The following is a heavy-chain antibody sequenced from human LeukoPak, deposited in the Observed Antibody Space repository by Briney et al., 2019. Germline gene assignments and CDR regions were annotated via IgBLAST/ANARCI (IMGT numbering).Heavy chain of an antibody. Sequence: CLTLSCAPFAPSLSIYATSWVSHPPGEGNEWVSYMRISGTCTYDAYSDKGRFTISRDNAKNSLYLQMNSLRAEDTGVYYCARDRGYCRGVTCYPGYLDYWGQGTLVTVSS. CDR1: APSLSIYA. J-gene: IGHJ4*02. D-gene: IGHD2-15*01. V-gene: IGHV3-48*03. CDR3: ARDRGYCRGVTCYPGYLDY. CDR2: MRISGTCT.